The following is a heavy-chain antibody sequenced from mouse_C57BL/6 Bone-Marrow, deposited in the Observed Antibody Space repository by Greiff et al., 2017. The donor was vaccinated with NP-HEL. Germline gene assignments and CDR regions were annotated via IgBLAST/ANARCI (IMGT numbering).Heavy chain of an antibody. Sequence: EVQGVESGAELVKPGASVKLSCTASGFNITDYYMHWVKQRTEQGLEWIGRINPEAGETTYAPKFQGKATITADTSSNTAYLQLRSLTSEDSAVYYCTHSYSNSFAYWGQGTLVTVSA. D-gene: IGHD2-5*01. V-gene: IGHV14-2*01. CDR3: THSYSNSFAY. CDR1: GFNITDYY. J-gene: IGHJ3*01. CDR2: INPEAGET.